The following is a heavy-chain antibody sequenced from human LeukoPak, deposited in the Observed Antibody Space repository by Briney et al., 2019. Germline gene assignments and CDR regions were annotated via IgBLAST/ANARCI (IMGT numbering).Heavy chain of an antibody. V-gene: IGHV4-34*01. D-gene: IGHD5-24*01. J-gene: IGHJ6*02. CDR2: INHSGSS. CDR3: ARDEMATSYPYYYYGMDV. CDR1: GGSFSGHY. Sequence: PSETLSLTCAVYGGSFSGHYWSWIRQSPGKGLEWIGEINHSGSSNYNPSLKSRVTISVDRSKNQFSLELSSLTAADTAVYYCARDEMATSYPYYYYGMDVWGQGTTVTVSS.